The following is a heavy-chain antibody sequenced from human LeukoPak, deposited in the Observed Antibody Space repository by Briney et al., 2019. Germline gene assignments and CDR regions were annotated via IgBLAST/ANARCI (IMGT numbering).Heavy chain of an antibody. CDR3: ARFGVKGYHILTGYHPEAFDI. V-gene: IGHV4-39*07. CDR2: IYYSGST. J-gene: IGHJ3*02. Sequence: SETLSLTCTVSGGSISSSNYYWAWIRQPPGKGLEWIGSIYYSGSTYNNPSLKSRVTISVDTSKNQFSLNLTSVTAADTAVYYCARFGVKGYHILTGYHPEAFDIWGQGTMVTVSS. CDR1: GGSISSSNYY. D-gene: IGHD3-9*01.